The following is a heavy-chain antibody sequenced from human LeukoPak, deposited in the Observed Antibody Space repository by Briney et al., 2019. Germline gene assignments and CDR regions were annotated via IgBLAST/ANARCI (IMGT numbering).Heavy chain of an antibody. CDR3: TTDEIAAAGTLTTPPDY. V-gene: IGHV3-15*01. Sequence: PGGSLRLSCAASGFTFSNAWMSWVRQAPGKGLEWVGRIKSKTDGGTTDYAAPVKGRFTISRDDSKNTLYLQMNSLKTEDTAVYYCTTDEIAAAGTLTTPPDYWGQGTLVTVSA. D-gene: IGHD6-13*01. CDR2: IKSKTDGGTT. J-gene: IGHJ4*02. CDR1: GFTFSNAW.